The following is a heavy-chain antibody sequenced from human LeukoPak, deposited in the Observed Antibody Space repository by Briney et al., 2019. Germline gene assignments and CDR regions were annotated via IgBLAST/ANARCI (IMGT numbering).Heavy chain of an antibody. CDR2: IYTSGST. Sequence: PSETLSLTCTVSGGSISSYYWSWIRQPAGKGLVWIGRIYTSGSTNYNPSLKSRVTMSVDTSKNQFSLKLSSVTAADTAVYYCARDARGGYSYGLEVDYWGQGTLVTVSS. CDR3: ARDARGGYSYGLEVDY. J-gene: IGHJ4*02. V-gene: IGHV4-4*07. D-gene: IGHD5-18*01. CDR1: GGSISSYY.